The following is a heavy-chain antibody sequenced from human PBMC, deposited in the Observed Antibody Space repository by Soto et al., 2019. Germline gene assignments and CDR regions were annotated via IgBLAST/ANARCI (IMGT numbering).Heavy chain of an antibody. D-gene: IGHD6-19*01. CDR2: IKQDGGEN. J-gene: IGHJ4*02. Sequence: PGGSLRLSCAASGFTFSNYWMSWVRQAPGKGLEWVANIKQDGGENYYVDSVKGRFTTSRDNTKNSFYLQMNSLRAEDTAVYYCARDHINGWKFGYWGRGTLVTVSS. V-gene: IGHV3-7*01. CDR3: ARDHINGWKFGY. CDR1: GFTFSNYW.